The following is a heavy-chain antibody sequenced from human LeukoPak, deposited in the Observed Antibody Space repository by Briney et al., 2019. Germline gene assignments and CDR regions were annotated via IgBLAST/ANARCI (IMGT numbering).Heavy chain of an antibody. Sequence: GESLKISCKGSGYTFTTFWIAWVRQMPGKGLEWMGIIYPGDSDTRYSPSFQGQVTISADKSINTAYLQWSSLKTSDTAMYYCARHTSGSPWDAIDVWGQGTKVTVSS. CDR3: ARHTSGSPWDAIDV. D-gene: IGHD2-15*01. CDR1: GYTFTTFW. V-gene: IGHV5-51*01. CDR2: IYPGDSDT. J-gene: IGHJ6*02.